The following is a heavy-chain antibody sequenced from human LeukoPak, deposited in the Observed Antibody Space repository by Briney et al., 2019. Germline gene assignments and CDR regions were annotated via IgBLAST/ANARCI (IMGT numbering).Heavy chain of an antibody. J-gene: IGHJ6*02. CDR1: GFTFSSYA. CDR3: ARKRSENYYYGMDV. CDR2: IYSGGST. V-gene: IGHV3-53*01. Sequence: GGSLRLSCAASGFTFSSYAMSWVRQAPGKGLEWVSVIYSGGSTYYADSVKGRFTVSRDNSKNTLYLQMNSLRAEDTAVYYCARKRSENYYYGMDVWGQGTTVTVSS. D-gene: IGHD4-17*01.